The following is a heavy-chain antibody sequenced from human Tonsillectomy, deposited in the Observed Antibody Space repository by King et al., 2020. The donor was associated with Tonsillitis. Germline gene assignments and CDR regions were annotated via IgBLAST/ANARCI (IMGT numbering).Heavy chain of an antibody. CDR1: GFTFDDYA. V-gene: IGHV3-9*01. CDR2: ISWNSGSI. J-gene: IGHJ4*02. Sequence: VQLVESGGGLVQPGRSLRLSCAASGFTFDDYAMHWVRQAPGKGLEWVSGISWNSGSIGYADPVKGRFTISRDNAKNSLYLQMNSLRAEDTALYYCAKDLAAAAGTGLDYWGQGTLVTVSS. D-gene: IGHD6-13*01. CDR3: AKDLAAAAGTGLDY.